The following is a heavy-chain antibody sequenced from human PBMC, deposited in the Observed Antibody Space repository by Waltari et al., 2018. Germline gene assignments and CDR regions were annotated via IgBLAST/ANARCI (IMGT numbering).Heavy chain of an antibody. D-gene: IGHD3-10*01. CDR1: GITFSDPA. Sequence: QGQLVESGGGVVQPGRSCALSCAAPGITFSDPAMHWVRQTPGRGLEWVSVIWNDGSYQYYADSVKGRFTISRDNSKNTLYLQMNSLRVEDTGVYYCAKANGSGGFLVDFWGQGTLVTVSS. V-gene: IGHV3-33*06. J-gene: IGHJ4*02. CDR3: AKANGSGGFLVDF. CDR2: IWNDGSYQ.